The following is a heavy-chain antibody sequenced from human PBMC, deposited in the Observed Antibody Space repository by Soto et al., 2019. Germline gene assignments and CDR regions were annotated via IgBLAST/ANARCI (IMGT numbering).Heavy chain of an antibody. J-gene: IGHJ5*02. CDR1: GFPFNIYG. Sequence: QVQLVQSGAEVKKPGASVKVSCKTSGFPFNIYGFSWVRQAPGQGLEWLGWISAYSGNTNYEQNFQDRVTMTTDTSTATAYIELRSLRSDDTAVYYCASDHDVAARRGLGWFVPWGQGTLVTVSS. D-gene: IGHD6-6*01. CDR3: ASDHDVAARRGLGWFVP. V-gene: IGHV1-18*01. CDR2: ISAYSGNT.